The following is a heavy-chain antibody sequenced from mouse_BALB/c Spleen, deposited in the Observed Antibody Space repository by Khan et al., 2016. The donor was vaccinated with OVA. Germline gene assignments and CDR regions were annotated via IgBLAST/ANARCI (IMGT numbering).Heavy chain of an antibody. J-gene: IGHJ4*01. Sequence: VKLLESGPGLVAPSQSLSITCTVSGFSLTTYGVSWVRQPPGKGLEWLGVIWGDGSTNYHSPLKSRLSISKDTSKSQVFLKLSSLKTDDTATYYCVETKHDTLYAFDDWGQGTTVTGST. V-gene: IGHV2-3*01. D-gene: IGHD2-3*01. CDR3: VETKHDTLYAFDD. CDR1: GFSLTTYG. CDR2: IWGDGST.